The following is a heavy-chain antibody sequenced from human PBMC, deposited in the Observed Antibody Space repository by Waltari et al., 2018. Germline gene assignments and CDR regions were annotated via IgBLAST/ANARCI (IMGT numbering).Heavy chain of an antibody. CDR3: ARDHHLGIAAAPENLYYYGMDV. CDR2: IWYDGSNK. Sequence: QVQLVESGGGVVQPGRSLRLSCAASGFTFSSSGMHWVRQAPGKGLASGAVIWYDGSNKYYADSVKGRFTISRDNSKNTLYLQMNSLRAEDTAVYYCARDHHLGIAAAPENLYYYGMDVWGQGTTVTVSS. V-gene: IGHV3-33*01. D-gene: IGHD6-13*01. J-gene: IGHJ6*02. CDR1: GFTFSSSG.